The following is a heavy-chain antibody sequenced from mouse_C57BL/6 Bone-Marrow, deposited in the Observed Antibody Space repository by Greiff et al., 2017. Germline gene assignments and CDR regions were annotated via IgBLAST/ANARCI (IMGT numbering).Heavy chain of an antibody. J-gene: IGHJ2*01. CDR2: INPYNGGT. V-gene: IGHV1-19*01. CDR3: ARSYYGPFDY. D-gene: IGHD1-1*01. Sequence: EVQLLQSGPVLVKPGASVKLSCKASGYTFTDYYMNWVKQSHGKSLEWIGVINPYNGGTSYNLKFKGKATLTVDKSYSTSYMELNSLTSEDSAVYYCARSYYGPFDYWGQGTTLTVTS. CDR1: GYTFTDYY.